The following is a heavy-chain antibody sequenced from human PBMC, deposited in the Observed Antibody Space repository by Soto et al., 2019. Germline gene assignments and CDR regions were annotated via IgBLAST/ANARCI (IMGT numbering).Heavy chain of an antibody. Sequence: SETLSLTCTVSGGSISSYYWSWIRQPPGKGLEWIGYIYYRGSTNYNPSLKSRVTISVDTSKNQFSLKLSSVTAADTAVYYCARGYSYGYRGFDYWGQGTLVTVSA. D-gene: IGHD5-18*01. CDR2: IYYRGST. J-gene: IGHJ4*02. CDR1: GGSISSYY. V-gene: IGHV4-59*01. CDR3: ARGYSYGYRGFDY.